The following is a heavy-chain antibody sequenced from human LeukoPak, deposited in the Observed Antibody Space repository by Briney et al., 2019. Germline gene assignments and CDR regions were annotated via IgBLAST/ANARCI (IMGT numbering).Heavy chain of an antibody. Sequence: SETLSLTCAVYGGSFSGYYWSWLRQPPGKGLEWIGEINHSGSTNYNPSLKSRVTISVDTSKNQFSLKLSSVTAADTAVYYCARGRLGYCSGGSCRFDYWGQGTLVTVSS. CDR2: INHSGST. CDR3: ARGRLGYCSGGSCRFDY. J-gene: IGHJ4*02. V-gene: IGHV4-34*01. CDR1: GGSFSGYY. D-gene: IGHD2-15*01.